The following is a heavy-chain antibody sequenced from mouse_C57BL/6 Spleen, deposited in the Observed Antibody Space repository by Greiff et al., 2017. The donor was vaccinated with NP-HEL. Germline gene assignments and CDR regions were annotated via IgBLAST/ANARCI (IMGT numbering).Heavy chain of an antibody. CDR3: VRGGITTVVAQYYYAMDY. Sequence: VQLQQSGAELVKPGASVKLSCKASGYTFTSYWMHWVKQRPGRGLEWIGRIDPNSGGTKYNEKFKSKATLTVDKPSSTAYMQLSSLTSEDSAVYYCVRGGITTVVAQYYYAMDYWGQGTSVTVSS. CDR1: GYTFTSYW. V-gene: IGHV1-72*01. CDR2: IDPNSGGT. D-gene: IGHD1-1*01. J-gene: IGHJ4*01.